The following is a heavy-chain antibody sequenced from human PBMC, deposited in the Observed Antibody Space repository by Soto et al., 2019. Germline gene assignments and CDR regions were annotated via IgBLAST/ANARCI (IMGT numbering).Heavy chain of an antibody. Sequence: PSQTLSLTCTVSGDSLTSGGYSWPWIPQPPGKGLERLAYIYTSGSTNYNPPLRTRGTLSADRSSKQFSLSLKSVTAADTAVYYCAREMTAVTATGDWLDPWGQGILVTVSS. V-gene: IGHV4-30-2*01. CDR3: AREMTAVTATGDWLDP. CDR1: GDSLTSGGYS. CDR2: IYTSGST. J-gene: IGHJ5*02. D-gene: IGHD4-17*01.